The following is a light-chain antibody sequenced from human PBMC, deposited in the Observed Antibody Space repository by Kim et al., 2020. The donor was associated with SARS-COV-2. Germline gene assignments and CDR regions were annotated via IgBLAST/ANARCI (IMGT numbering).Light chain of an antibody. CDR1: SDINVGSHN. Sequence: LTCTLPSDINVGSHNVYWFQQKPGSPPRYLLYYFSDSDKGQGSGVPSRLSGSKDASANTGILLISGLQSEDEGDYYCMIWPRNAVLFGGGTQLTVL. CDR3: MIWPRNAVL. V-gene: IGLV5-37*01. CDR2: YFSDSDK. J-gene: IGLJ2*01.